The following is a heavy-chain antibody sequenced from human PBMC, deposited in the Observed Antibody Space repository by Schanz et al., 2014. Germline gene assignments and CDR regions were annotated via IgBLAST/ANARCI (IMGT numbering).Heavy chain of an antibody. D-gene: IGHD2-2*01. CDR1: GASISSSNW. V-gene: IGHV4-4*02. CDR2: IYHSGNT. CDR3: ARAARRTRVVPLYFDY. Sequence: QVQLQESGPGLVKPSGTLSLTCAVSGASISSSNWWSWVRQPPGKGLEWIGEIYHSGNTNYNASLKSRVTISVDKSKNQCSLKLRSVTAADTAVYYCARAARRTRVVPLYFDYWGQGTLVTVSS. J-gene: IGHJ4*02.